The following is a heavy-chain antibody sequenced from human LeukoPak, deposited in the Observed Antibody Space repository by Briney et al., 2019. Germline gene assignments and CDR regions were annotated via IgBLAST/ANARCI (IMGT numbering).Heavy chain of an antibody. CDR1: GFTFSSYG. V-gene: IGHV3-33*01. D-gene: IGHD2-2*01. CDR2: IWYDGSNK. J-gene: IGHJ5*02. Sequence: PRRSLRLSCAASGFTFSSYGMHAVRQAPRKGLEWGAGIWYDGSNKYYADSVKGRFTISRDNSKNTLYLQMNSLRAEDTAVYYCARAALIVVVPAAMDNWFDPWGQGTLVTVSS. CDR3: ARAALIVVVPAAMDNWFDP.